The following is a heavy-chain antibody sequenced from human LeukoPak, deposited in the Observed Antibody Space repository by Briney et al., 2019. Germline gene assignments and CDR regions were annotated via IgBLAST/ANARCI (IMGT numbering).Heavy chain of an antibody. V-gene: IGHV4-38-2*01. J-gene: IGHJ5*02. CDR3: ARRTPVLRGGTSSNWFDP. Sequence: SETLSLTCAVSGYSISSGYYWGWIRQPPGKGLEWIGTIYHSGGTYYNPSLKSRVTISVDTSKNQFSLKLRSVTAADTAVYYCARRTPVLRGGTSSNWFDPWGQGTLVTVSS. D-gene: IGHD2-15*01. CDR2: IYHSGGT. CDR1: GYSISSGYY.